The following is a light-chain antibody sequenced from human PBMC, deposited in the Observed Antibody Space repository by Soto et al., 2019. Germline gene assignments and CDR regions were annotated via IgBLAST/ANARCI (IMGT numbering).Light chain of an antibody. CDR2: GAS. CDR1: QSIRNW. CDR3: QHYNAFPWP. V-gene: IGKV1-5*01. J-gene: IGKJ1*01. Sequence: DIQMTQSPSTLSASVGDRFTITCRASQSIRNWLAWYHDKPGKAPKLLIYGASSLESGVPSRFSGSGSGTEFTLTIGGLQPDDFATYYCQHYNAFPWPFGQGTKVDI.